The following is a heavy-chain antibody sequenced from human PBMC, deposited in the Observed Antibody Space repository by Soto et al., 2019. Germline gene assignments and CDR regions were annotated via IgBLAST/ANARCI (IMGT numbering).Heavy chain of an antibody. Sequence: SAKGSCRHSGGTFTNYALSWVRQASGQGRERMGCIIPIFGTPDYAQNFQGRATITADESTRTASMELSSLRSDDTAVYYCARERSVGYCITTTCPKPFYYYAMDVWGQGTTVTVSS. CDR1: GGTFTNYA. J-gene: IGHJ6*01. V-gene: IGHV1-69*13. CDR3: ARERSVGYCITTTCPKPFYYYAMDV. CDR2: IIPIFGTP. D-gene: IGHD2-2*01.